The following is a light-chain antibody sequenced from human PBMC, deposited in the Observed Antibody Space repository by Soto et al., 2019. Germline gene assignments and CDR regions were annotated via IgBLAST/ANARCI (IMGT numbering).Light chain of an antibody. J-gene: IGKJ1*01. V-gene: IGKV1-39*01. Sequence: DIQMTQSPSSLSAFVGDRVTITCRASQSISSYLNWYQQKPGKAPNLLIYATSSLQSGVPSRFSGSGSGTDFTLTISSLQAEDFATYFCQQTYSAPQTFGQWTKVEIK. CDR2: ATS. CDR1: QSISSY. CDR3: QQTYSAPQT.